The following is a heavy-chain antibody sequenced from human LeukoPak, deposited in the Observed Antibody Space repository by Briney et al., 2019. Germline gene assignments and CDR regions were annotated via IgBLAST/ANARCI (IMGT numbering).Heavy chain of an antibody. CDR3: ARVLEDSYYYDT. Sequence: ASVKVSCKASGYTFTSYDINWVRQATGQGLEWMGWINPNSGGTNYAQKFQGRVTMTRDTSISTAYMELSRLRSDDTAVYYCARVLEDSYYYDTWGQGTLVTVSS. CDR2: INPNSGGT. D-gene: IGHD3-22*01. J-gene: IGHJ4*02. CDR1: GYTFTSYD. V-gene: IGHV1-2*02.